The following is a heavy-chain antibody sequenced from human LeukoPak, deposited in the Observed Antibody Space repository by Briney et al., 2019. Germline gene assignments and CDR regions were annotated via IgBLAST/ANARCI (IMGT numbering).Heavy chain of an antibody. CDR1: EFTFSSYW. CDR3: ARTWYSSGWLFDY. J-gene: IGHJ4*02. D-gene: IGHD6-19*01. CDR2: IKQDGSEK. V-gene: IGHV3-7*03. Sequence: GGSLRLSCAASEFTFSSYWMSWVRQAPGKGLEWVANIKQDGSEKYYVDSVKGRFTISRDNAKKSLYLQMNSLRAEDTAVYYCARTWYSSGWLFDYWGQGTLVTVSS.